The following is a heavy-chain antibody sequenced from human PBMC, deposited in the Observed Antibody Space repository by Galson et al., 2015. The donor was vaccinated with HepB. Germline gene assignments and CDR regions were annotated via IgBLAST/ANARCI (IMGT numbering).Heavy chain of an antibody. CDR2: IYSGGGT. Sequence: SLRLSCAASGFTVSNTYMTWVRQAPGEGLDWVSLIYSGGGTYYADSVKGRFTISRDNSKNTLYLQMNSLRAEDTAVYYCARGGYSGYDWDYWGQGILVTVSS. D-gene: IGHD5-12*01. J-gene: IGHJ4*02. CDR3: ARGGYSGYDWDY. CDR1: GFTVSNTY. V-gene: IGHV3-66*01.